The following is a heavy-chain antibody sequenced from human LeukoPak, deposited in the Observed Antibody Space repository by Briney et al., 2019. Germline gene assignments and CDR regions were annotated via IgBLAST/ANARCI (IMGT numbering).Heavy chain of an antibody. CDR3: AKGYYYDTGGPYYFDY. CDR1: GFTFSTYA. J-gene: IGHJ4*02. CDR2: INDSGGST. Sequence: PGGSLRLSCAASGFTFSTYAMSWVRQSPGKGLEWVSAINDSGGSTYYADSVKGRFTISRDNSKNTLYLQMNSLRAEDTAIYYCAKGYYYDTGGPYYFDYWGQGTLVTVSS. D-gene: IGHD3-22*01. V-gene: IGHV3-23*01.